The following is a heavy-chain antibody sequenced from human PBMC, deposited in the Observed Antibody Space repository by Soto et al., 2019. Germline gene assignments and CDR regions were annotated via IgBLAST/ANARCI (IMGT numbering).Heavy chain of an antibody. V-gene: IGHV4-61*01. D-gene: IGHD3-22*01. CDR2: IYYSGST. Sequence: SETLSLTCTVSGGSVSSGSYYWSWIRQPPGKGLEWIGYIYYSGSTNYNPSLKSRVTISVDTSKNQFSLKLSSVTAADTAMYYCARVAYYYDSSGPAPDWGQGTLVTVSS. CDR1: GGSVSSGSYY. J-gene: IGHJ4*02. CDR3: ARVAYYYDSSGPAPD.